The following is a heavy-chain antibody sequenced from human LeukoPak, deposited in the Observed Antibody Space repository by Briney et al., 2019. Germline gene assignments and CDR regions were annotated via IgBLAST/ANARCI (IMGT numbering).Heavy chain of an antibody. CDR1: GGSISSGGYY. D-gene: IGHD2-2*02. Sequence: SETLSLTCTVSGGSISSGGYYWSWIRQHPGKGLEWIGYIYYSGSTYYNPSLKSRVTISVDTSKNQFSLKLSSVTAADTAVYYCARVGRTVPAAIANFFDYWGQGTLVTVSS. V-gene: IGHV4-31*03. J-gene: IGHJ4*02. CDR2: IYYSGST. CDR3: ARVGRTVPAAIANFFDY.